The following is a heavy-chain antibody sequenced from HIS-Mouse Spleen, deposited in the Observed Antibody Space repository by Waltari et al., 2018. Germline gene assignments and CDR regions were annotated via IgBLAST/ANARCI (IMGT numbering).Heavy chain of an antibody. V-gene: IGHV1-2*02. D-gene: IGHD3-3*01. J-gene: IGHJ1*01. CDR2: INPNSGGT. Sequence: QVQLVQSGAEVKKPGASVKVSSKASGYTFTGYYMHWVRQAPGQGLEWMGWINPNSGGTNYAQKFQGRVTMTRETSISTAYMELSRLRSDDTAVYYCARDLRDTIFGVVMKPAEYFQHWGQGTLFTVSS. CDR1: GYTFTGYY. CDR3: ARDLRDTIFGVVMKPAEYFQH.